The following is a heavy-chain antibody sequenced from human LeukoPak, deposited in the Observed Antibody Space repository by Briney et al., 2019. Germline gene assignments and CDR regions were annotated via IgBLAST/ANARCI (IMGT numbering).Heavy chain of an antibody. CDR3: ARDDTAGTLDY. CDR2: IYHSGST. Sequence: PSETLSLTCAVSGGSISSGGYSWSWLRQPPGKGLEWIGYIYHSGSTYYNPSLKSRVTISVDRSKNQFSLKLSSVTAADTAVYYCARDDTAGTLDYWGQGTLVTVSS. J-gene: IGHJ4*02. V-gene: IGHV4-30-2*01. D-gene: IGHD6-13*01. CDR1: GGSISSGGYS.